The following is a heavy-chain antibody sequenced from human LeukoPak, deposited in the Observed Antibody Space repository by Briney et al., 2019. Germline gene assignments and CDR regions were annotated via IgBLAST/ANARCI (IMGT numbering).Heavy chain of an antibody. J-gene: IGHJ4*02. Sequence: PGGSLRLSCAASGFTFNSYSMNWVRQAPGKGLEWVSYISSSSNTIYYADSVKGRFTISRDNAKNSLYLRMNSLRAEDTAVYYCAREFLGYWGQGTLVTVSS. CDR3: AREFLGY. V-gene: IGHV3-48*01. CDR1: GFTFNSYS. D-gene: IGHD3-16*01. CDR2: ISSSSNTI.